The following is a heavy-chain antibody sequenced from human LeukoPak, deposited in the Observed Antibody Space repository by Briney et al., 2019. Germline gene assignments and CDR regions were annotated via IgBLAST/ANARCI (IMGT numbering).Heavy chain of an antibody. V-gene: IGHV4-4*07. D-gene: IGHD3-22*01. J-gene: IGHJ4*02. Sequence: SETLSLTCTVSGGSLNSYYWTWIRQSAEKGLERIGRIHFSGSTNYNPALKSRVAISLDDSKNQFSLKLRSVTAADTAVYFCARDDSSRDDSSGYHVWGRGTLVTVSS. CDR2: IHFSGST. CDR1: GGSLNSYY. CDR3: ARDDSSRDDSSGYHV.